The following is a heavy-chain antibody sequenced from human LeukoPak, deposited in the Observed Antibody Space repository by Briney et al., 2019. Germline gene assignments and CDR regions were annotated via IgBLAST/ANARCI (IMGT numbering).Heavy chain of an antibody. CDR2: INPNSGGT. CDR3: ARGRNTVTTPFDY. J-gene: IGHJ4*02. Sequence: ASVKVSCKASRYTFTDYYMHWVRQAPGQGREWMGWINPNSGGTNYAQKCQGRVTMTRDTSISTAHMELSRLRSDDTAVYYCARGRNTVTTPFDYWGQGTLVTVSS. D-gene: IGHD4-17*01. V-gene: IGHV1-2*02. CDR1: RYTFTDYY.